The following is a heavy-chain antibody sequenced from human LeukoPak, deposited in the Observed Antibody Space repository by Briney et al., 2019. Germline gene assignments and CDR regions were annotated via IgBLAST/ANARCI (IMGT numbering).Heavy chain of an antibody. Sequence: SETLSLTCAVSDDSFSSHYWTWIRQPPGKGLEWIGYISYIGSTNYNPSLKSRVTISIDTSKNQFSLKLSSVTAADTAVYYCARDILSYSYYMDIWGKGTTVTVSS. J-gene: IGHJ6*03. D-gene: IGHD3-10*01. V-gene: IGHV4-59*11. CDR1: DDSFSSHY. CDR2: ISYIGST. CDR3: ARDILSYSYYMDI.